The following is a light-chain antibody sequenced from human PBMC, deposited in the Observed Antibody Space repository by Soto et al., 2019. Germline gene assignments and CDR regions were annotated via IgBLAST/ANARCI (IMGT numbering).Light chain of an antibody. J-gene: IGKJ4*01. CDR3: QHRNNWPLT. Sequence: VVLTQSPATLSVSPGERATLSCRASENINTYLAWYQQKPGQAPKLLIYDASSRATGIPARFSASGSGTDFTLTISSLEPEDFAVYYCQHRNNWPLTFGGGTTVEIK. CDR1: ENINTY. CDR2: DAS. V-gene: IGKV3-11*01.